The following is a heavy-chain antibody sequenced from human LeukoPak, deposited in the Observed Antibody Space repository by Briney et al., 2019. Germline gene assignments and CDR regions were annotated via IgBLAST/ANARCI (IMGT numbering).Heavy chain of an antibody. CDR3: ARDPATVTSCFDC. Sequence: GGSLRLSCAASGFTVSSNYMSWVRQAPGKGLEWVAVIWYDGSKTYYVDSVKGRFSISRDNSKNTLYLQMSSLEVEDTAIYYCARDPATVTSCFDCWGQGTLVTVSS. CDR2: IWYDGSKT. J-gene: IGHJ4*02. CDR1: GFTVSSNY. D-gene: IGHD4-17*01. V-gene: IGHV3-33*08.